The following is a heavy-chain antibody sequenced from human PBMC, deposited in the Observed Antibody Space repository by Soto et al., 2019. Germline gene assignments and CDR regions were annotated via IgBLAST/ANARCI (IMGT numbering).Heavy chain of an antibody. D-gene: IGHD5-12*01. J-gene: IGHJ4*02. V-gene: IGHV4-34*01. Sequence: PSETLSLTCAVYGGSFSGYYWSWIRQPPGKGLEWIGEINHSGSANYNPSLKSRVTISVDTSKSQFSLKVSSVTAADTALYYCARGFSRTSTFSGYDYFDYWGQGALVTVS. CDR2: INHSGSA. CDR1: GGSFSGYY. CDR3: ARGFSRTSTFSGYDYFDY.